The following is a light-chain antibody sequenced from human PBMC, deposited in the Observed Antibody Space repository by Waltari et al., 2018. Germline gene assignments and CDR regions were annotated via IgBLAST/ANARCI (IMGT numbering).Light chain of an antibody. CDR1: QSISDR. J-gene: IGKJ1*01. V-gene: IGKV1-5*03. Sequence: DIQMTQSPSTLSASVGDRVTITCRDSQSISDRLAWYQQKPGKAPKLLIYKASSLEGGVPSRFSGSGSGTEFTLTISSLQPDDFATYYCQQSYSYWTFGQGTKVEIK. CDR2: KAS. CDR3: QQSYSYWT.